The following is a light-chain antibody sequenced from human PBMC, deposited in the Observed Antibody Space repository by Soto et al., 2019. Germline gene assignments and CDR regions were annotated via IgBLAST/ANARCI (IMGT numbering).Light chain of an antibody. Sequence: ALTQPASVSGSPGQSITISCTGTSSDIGRYNYVSWYQQHPGKVPKLLISEVSNRPSGVSNRFSGSKSGNTASLTISGLQSEDEAAYYCSSYTTSFTQVFGTGTKVTVL. CDR3: SSYTTSFTQV. V-gene: IGLV2-14*01. J-gene: IGLJ1*01. CDR1: SSDIGRYNY. CDR2: EVS.